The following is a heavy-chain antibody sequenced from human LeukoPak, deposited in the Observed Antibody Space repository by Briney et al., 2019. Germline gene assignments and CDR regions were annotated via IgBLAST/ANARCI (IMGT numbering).Heavy chain of an antibody. V-gene: IGHV3-30-3*01. Sequence: PGGSLRLSCAASGFTFSSNAMHWVCQAPGKGLEWVTVISYDGINEYYADSVKGRFTISRDNSKNTLFLQISSLRAEDTAVYYCARGRCSSTSCLFDSWGQGTLVTVSS. D-gene: IGHD2-2*01. CDR3: ARGRCSSTSCLFDS. CDR1: GFTFSSNA. J-gene: IGHJ4*02. CDR2: ISYDGINE.